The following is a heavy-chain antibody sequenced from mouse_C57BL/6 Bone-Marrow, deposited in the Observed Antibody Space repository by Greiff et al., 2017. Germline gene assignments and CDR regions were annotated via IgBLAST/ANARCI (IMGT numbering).Heavy chain of an antibody. D-gene: IGHD2-3*01. CDR1: GFNIKDDY. CDR2: IDPENCDT. V-gene: IGHV14-4*01. J-gene: IGHJ3*01. CDR3: TVYDGYYEAY. Sequence: VQLVESGAELVRPGASVKLSCTASGFNIKDDYMHWVKQRPEQGLEWIGWIDPENCDTEYASKFQGKSTITADKSSNTAYLQLSSLTSEDTAVYYCTVYDGYYEAYWGQGTLVTVSA.